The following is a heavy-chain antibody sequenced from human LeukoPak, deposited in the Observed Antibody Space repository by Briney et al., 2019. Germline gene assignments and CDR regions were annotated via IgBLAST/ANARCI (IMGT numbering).Heavy chain of an antibody. CDR2: IYYSGST. CDR3: ARGIGLLSYNWFDP. Sequence: SETLSLTCTVSDDSISDYYWSWIRQPPGKGLEWIGYIYYSGSTNYNPSLKSRVTISVDTSKNQFSLKLSSVTAADTAVYYCARGIGLLSYNWFDPWGQGTLVTVSS. V-gene: IGHV4-59*01. J-gene: IGHJ5*02. D-gene: IGHD3-3*01. CDR1: DDSISDYY.